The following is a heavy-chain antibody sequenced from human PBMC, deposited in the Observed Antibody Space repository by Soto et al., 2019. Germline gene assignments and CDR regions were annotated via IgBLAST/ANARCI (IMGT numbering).Heavy chain of an antibody. Sequence: VQLVESGGGVVQPGRSLRLSCVASGFTFSDYAMHWVRQAPGKGLEWVAVVSHDGRNTHYADSVKGRFTISRDSSKNTVSLEMNSLRAEDTAVYYCAKGGRQWLVTSDFNYWGQGALVTVSS. D-gene: IGHD6-19*01. V-gene: IGHV3-30*18. CDR1: GFTFSDYA. CDR3: AKGGRQWLVTSDFNY. CDR2: VSHDGRNT. J-gene: IGHJ4*02.